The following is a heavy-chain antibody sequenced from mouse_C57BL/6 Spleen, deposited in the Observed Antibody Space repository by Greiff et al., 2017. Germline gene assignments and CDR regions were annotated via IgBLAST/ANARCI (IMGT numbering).Heavy chain of an antibody. Sequence: EVQLQQSGPELVKPGASVKISCKASGYSFTDYNMNWVKQSNGKSLEWIGVINPNYGTTSYNQKFKGKATLTSDTSSSTAYMQLSSLTSEDSAIYFCARRGTTVVANYAMDYWGQGTSVTVSS. CDR2: INPNYGTT. V-gene: IGHV1-39*01. CDR3: ARRGTTVVANYAMDY. J-gene: IGHJ4*01. D-gene: IGHD1-1*01. CDR1: GYSFTDYN.